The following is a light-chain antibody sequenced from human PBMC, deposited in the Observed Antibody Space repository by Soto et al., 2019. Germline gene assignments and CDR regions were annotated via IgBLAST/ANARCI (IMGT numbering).Light chain of an antibody. CDR3: QSYDSSLSRRGV. J-gene: IGLJ3*02. CDR2: G. Sequence: QSVLTQPPSVSGAPGQRVTISCTGSSSNIGAGYPVHWYQELPGTAPKLLVAGNRPSGVPDRFSVSKSGASASLAITGLQAEDEADYYCQSYDSSLSRRGVFGGGTKLTVL. V-gene: IGLV1-40*01. CDR1: SSNIGAGYP.